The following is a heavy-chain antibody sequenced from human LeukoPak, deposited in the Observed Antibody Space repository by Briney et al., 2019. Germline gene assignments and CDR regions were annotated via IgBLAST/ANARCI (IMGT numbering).Heavy chain of an antibody. CDR3: ARSSRTTDDAFDI. Sequence: SVKVPCKASGGTFSSYAISWVRQAPGQGLEWMGRIIPIFGIANYAQKFQGRVTITADKSTSTAYMELSSLRSEDTAVYYCARSSRTTDDAFDIWGQGTMVTVSS. V-gene: IGHV1-69*04. CDR2: IIPIFGIA. D-gene: IGHD1-1*01. J-gene: IGHJ3*02. CDR1: GGTFSSYA.